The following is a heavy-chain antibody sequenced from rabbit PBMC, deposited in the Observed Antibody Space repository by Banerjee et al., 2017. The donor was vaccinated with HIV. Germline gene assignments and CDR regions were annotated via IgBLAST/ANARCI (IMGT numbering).Heavy chain of an antibody. CDR1: GFSFSGSYY. V-gene: IGHV1S40*01. CDR3: ARGADYGYYGLNL. J-gene: IGHJ4*01. Sequence: QSLEESGGDLVKPGASLTLTCTASGFSFSGSYYMCWVRQAPGKGLEWIACIYAGSSGVTYYANWAKGRFTISKTSSTTVTLQMTSLTAADTATYFCARGADYGYYGLNLWGPGTLVTVS. CDR2: IYAGSSGVT. D-gene: IGHD1-1*01.